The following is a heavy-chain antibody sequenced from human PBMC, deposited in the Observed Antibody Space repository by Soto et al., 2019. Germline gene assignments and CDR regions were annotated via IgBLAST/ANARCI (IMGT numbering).Heavy chain of an antibody. D-gene: IGHD2-8*01. CDR3: ARGERYCTNGVCYSRWFDP. CDR2: IYYSGST. Sequence: SETLSLTCTVSGGSISSYYWSWIRQPPGKGLEWIGYIYYSGSTNYNPSLKSRVTISVDTSKNQFSLKLSSVTAADTAVYYCARGERYCTNGVCYSRWFDPWGQGTLVTV. V-gene: IGHV4-59*01. CDR1: GGSISSYY. J-gene: IGHJ5*02.